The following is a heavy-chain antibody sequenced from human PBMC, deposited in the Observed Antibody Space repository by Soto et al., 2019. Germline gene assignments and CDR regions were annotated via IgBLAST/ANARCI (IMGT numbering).Heavy chain of an antibody. CDR3: ARDPYDSSGYYFS. CDR1: GLTVSNAY. V-gene: IGHV3-53*01. Sequence: GGSLRLSCAASGLTVSNAYMAWVRQAPGMGLEWVSVIYDNGTTCYADSVKGRFTISRDNSKNTLYLQMNSLRAEDTAVYYCARDPYDSSGYYFSWGQGTLVTVSS. D-gene: IGHD3-22*01. J-gene: IGHJ5*02. CDR2: IYDNGTT.